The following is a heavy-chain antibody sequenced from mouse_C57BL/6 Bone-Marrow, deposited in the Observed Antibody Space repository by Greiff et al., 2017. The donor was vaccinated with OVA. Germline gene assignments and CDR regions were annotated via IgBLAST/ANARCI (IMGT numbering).Heavy chain of an antibody. CDR1: GFTFSDYY. V-gene: IGHV5-12*01. D-gene: IGHD1-1*01. CDR2: ISNGGGST. Sequence: EVKVVESGGGLVQPGGSLKLSCAASGFTFSDYYMYWVRQTPEKRLEWVAYISNGGGSTYYPDTVKGRFTISRDNAKNTLYLQMSRLKSEDTAMYYCAREGVTTVVPWYFDVWGTVTTVTVSS. J-gene: IGHJ1*03. CDR3: AREGVTTVVPWYFDV.